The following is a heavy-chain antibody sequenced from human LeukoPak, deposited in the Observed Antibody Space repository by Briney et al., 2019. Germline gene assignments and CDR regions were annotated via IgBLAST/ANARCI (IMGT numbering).Heavy chain of an antibody. CDR1: GFNFDDYG. J-gene: IGHJ4*02. V-gene: IGHV3-20*04. Sequence: PGGSLRLSCAASGFNFDDYGMSWARHPPGRCLEWVSYINWNAGSTGYASSVKGRFTISRDSTTNFLCPQLSRLRAEDTSLHYCGRGGSGSYGDYFASWRQGALVGVSS. CDR3: GRGGSGSYGDYFAS. D-gene: IGHD3-10*01. CDR2: INWNAGST.